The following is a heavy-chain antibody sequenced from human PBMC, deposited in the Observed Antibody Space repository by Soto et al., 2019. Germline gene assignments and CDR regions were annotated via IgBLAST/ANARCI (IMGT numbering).Heavy chain of an antibody. Sequence: PSETLSLTCTVSGGSISSGGYYWSWIRQHPGKGLEWSGYIYHGGSAYYNPSLKSRVSLSVDRSKNQISLKLSSVTAADTAVYYCARIAARSRGWSMGGLDSWGQGTLVTVSS. J-gene: IGHJ5*01. CDR3: ARIAARSRGWSMGGLDS. CDR2: IYHGGSA. D-gene: IGHD6-19*01. CDR1: GGSISSGGYY. V-gene: IGHV4-30-2*01.